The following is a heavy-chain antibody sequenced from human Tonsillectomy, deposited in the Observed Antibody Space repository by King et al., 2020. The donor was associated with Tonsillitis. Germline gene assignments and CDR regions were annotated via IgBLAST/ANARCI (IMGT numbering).Heavy chain of an antibody. J-gene: IGHJ5*02. CDR1: GYTFTSYG. CDR2: ISGHNGNT. Sequence: VQLVESGAEVKKPGASVKVSCKASGYTFTSYGISWVRQAPGQGLEWMGGISGHNGNTKYAQNVQGQVTMNPDTSTSTAYMELRSLRSDETAVYYCARDHCSSTSCYNWFDPWGQGTLVTVSS. D-gene: IGHD2-2*01. CDR3: ARDHCSSTSCYNWFDP. V-gene: IGHV1-18*01.